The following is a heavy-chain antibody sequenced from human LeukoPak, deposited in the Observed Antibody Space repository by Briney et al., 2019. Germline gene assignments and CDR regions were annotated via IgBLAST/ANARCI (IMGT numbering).Heavy chain of an antibody. CDR3: ARGPLEGTVRRYYYYMDV. J-gene: IGHJ6*03. CDR1: GYTFTGYY. V-gene: IGHV1-2*02. Sequence: ASVKVSCKASGYTFTGYYMHWVRQAPGQGLEWMGWINPNSGGTNYAQKFQGRVTMTRDTSISTAYMELSRLRSDDTAVYYCARGPLEGTVRRYYYYMDVWGKGTTVTVSS. CDR2: INPNSGGT. D-gene: IGHD4-17*01.